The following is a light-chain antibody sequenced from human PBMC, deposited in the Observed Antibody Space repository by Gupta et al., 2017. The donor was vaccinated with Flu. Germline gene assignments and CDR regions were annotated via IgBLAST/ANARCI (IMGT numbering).Light chain of an antibody. J-gene: IGKJ4*01. CDR3: QQSYSVPLT. Sequence: HMTQTPSSLSQPVGDTVTITCRASQNIGTYLNWYRQIPGEAPNLLIYDASSLQSGVPSRFSGSGSGTDFTITISSIQPEDFATYYCQQSYSVPLTFGGGTKVEMK. CDR1: QNIGTY. V-gene: IGKV1-39*01. CDR2: DAS.